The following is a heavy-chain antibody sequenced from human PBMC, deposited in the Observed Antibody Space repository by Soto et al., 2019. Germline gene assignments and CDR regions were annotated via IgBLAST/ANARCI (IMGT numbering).Heavy chain of an antibody. CDR3: VVRNWGLGEIWYFDL. CDR2: IIPIFGTA. D-gene: IGHD3-16*01. V-gene: IGHV1-69*01. CDR1: GGTFSSYA. J-gene: IGHJ2*01. Sequence: QVQLVQSGAEVKKPGSSVKVSCKASGGTFSSYAISWVRQAPGQGLEWMGGIIPIFGTANYAQKFQGRVTITADESTSTAYMELSSLRSEDTAVYYCVVRNWGLGEIWYFDLWGRGTLVTVSS.